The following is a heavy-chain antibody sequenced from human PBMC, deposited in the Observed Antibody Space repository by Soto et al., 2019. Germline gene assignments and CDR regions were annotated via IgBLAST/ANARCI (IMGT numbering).Heavy chain of an antibody. J-gene: IGHJ4*02. V-gene: IGHV1-69*13. CDR1: GGTFSSYA. CDR3: AGGPYNGRTDY. CDR2: IIPIFGTA. D-gene: IGHD1-1*01. Sequence: ASVKVSCKASGGTFSSYAISWVRQAPGQGLEWMGGIIPIFGTANYAQKFQGRVTITADESTSTAYMELSSLRSEDTAVYYCAGGPYNGRTDYWGQGTLVTVSS.